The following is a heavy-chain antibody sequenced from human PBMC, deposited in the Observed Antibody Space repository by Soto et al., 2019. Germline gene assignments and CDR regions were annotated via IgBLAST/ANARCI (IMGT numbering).Heavy chain of an antibody. Sequence: PSETLSLTCTVSVGSISSGDHFWSWIRQSPGKGLESIVYMYYSGTIYYNPSLKSRVTISVDASKSQFYLKLRSVTAADTAVYYCARGMAEEQIFYYFDYWGQGALVTVSS. CDR2: MYYSGTI. V-gene: IGHV4-30-4*02. CDR3: ARGMAEEQIFYYFDY. CDR1: VGSISSGDHF. D-gene: IGHD3-9*01. J-gene: IGHJ4*02.